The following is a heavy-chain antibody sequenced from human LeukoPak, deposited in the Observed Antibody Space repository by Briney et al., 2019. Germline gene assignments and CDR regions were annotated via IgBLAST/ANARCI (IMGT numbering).Heavy chain of an antibody. Sequence: GGSLRFSCAASGFTFSSYEMNWVRQAPGKGLEWVSYISSSGSTIYSADSVKGRFTISRDNAKNSLYLQMNSLRAEDTAVYYCARDRRRDGYKDPFDYWGQGTLVTVSS. V-gene: IGHV3-48*03. CDR2: ISSSGSTI. J-gene: IGHJ4*02. D-gene: IGHD5-24*01. CDR1: GFTFSSYE. CDR3: ARDRRRDGYKDPFDY.